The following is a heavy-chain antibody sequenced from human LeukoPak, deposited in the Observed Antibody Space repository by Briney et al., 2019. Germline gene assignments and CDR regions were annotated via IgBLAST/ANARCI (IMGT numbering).Heavy chain of an antibody. CDR3: ARTPGEKYSSSSGYSFVDY. CDR1: GFTMRNYW. D-gene: IGHD6-6*01. Sequence: QTGGSLRLSCAASGFTMRNYWMTWVRQAPGKGLEWVAYIRQDGSEKYYVDSVKCRFTISRDNAKNSLYLQMNSLRAEDTAVYYCARTPGEKYSSSSGYSFVDYWGQGTLVTVSS. V-gene: IGHV3-7*01. J-gene: IGHJ4*02. CDR2: IRQDGSEK.